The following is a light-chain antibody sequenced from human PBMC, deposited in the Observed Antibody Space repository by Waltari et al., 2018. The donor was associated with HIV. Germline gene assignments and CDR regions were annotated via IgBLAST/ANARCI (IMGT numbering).Light chain of an antibody. CDR3: QQYNSYSPWT. Sequence: DIQMTQSPSTLSASVGDRVTITCRASQGLSSWLAWYQQKPGKAPKLLIYKASSLESGVPSRFSGSGSGTEFTLTISSLQPDDFATYYCQQYNSYSPWTFGQGTKVEIK. J-gene: IGKJ1*01. CDR1: QGLSSW. CDR2: KAS. V-gene: IGKV1-5*03.